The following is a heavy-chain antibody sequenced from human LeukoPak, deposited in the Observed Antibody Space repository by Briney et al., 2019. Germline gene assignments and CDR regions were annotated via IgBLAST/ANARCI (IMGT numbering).Heavy chain of an antibody. J-gene: IGHJ4*02. CDR3: ARGDGSFDY. CDR2: ISKDGNDQ. V-gene: IGHV3-30*03. D-gene: IGHD5-24*01. CDR1: GFSFSSYG. Sequence: GGSLRLSCVASGFSFSSYGMHWVRQAPGKGLEWVALISKDGNDQYYADSVKGRFTISRDNSKNTLYLQMNSLRAEDTAVYYCARGDGSFDYWGQGILVTVSS.